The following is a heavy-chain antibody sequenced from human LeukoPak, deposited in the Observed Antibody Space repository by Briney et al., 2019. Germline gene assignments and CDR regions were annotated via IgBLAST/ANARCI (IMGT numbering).Heavy chain of an antibody. V-gene: IGHV3-64*01. CDR2: ISSNGGST. Sequence: GGSLRLSCAASGFTFSSCAMHWVRQAPGKGLEYVSAISSNGGSTYYANSVKGRFTISRDNSKNTLYLQMGSLRAEDMAVYYCARGWYPPPTEIYFDYWGQGTLVTVSS. CDR1: GFTFSSCA. J-gene: IGHJ4*02. CDR3: ARGWYPPPTEIYFDY. D-gene: IGHD6-13*01.